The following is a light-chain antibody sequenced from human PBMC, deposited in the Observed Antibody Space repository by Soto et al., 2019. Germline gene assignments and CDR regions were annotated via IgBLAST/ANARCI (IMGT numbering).Light chain of an antibody. CDR3: SSYTSSSTRV. CDR1: SSDVGGYNY. Sequence: QSALTQPASGSGSPGQSITIACAGTSSDVGGYNYVSWYQQHPGNAPKLMIYDVSNRPSGVSNRFSGSKSGNTASLTISGLQAEDEADYYCSSYTSSSTRVFGGGTKLTVL. CDR2: DVS. V-gene: IGLV2-14*01. J-gene: IGLJ2*01.